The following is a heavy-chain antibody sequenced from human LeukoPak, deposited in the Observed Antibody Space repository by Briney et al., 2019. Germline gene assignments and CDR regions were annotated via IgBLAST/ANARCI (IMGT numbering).Heavy chain of an antibody. D-gene: IGHD2-2*01. CDR3: ARRDRCSSTSCNGWFDP. CDR1: GGSISSSSYY. J-gene: IGHJ5*02. Sequence: SETLSLTCTVSGGSISSSSYYWGWLRQPPGKGLEWIGSIYYSGSTYYNPSLKSRVTISVDTSKNQFSLKLSSVTAADTAVYYCARRDRCSSTSCNGWFDPWGQGTLVTVSS. V-gene: IGHV4-39*01. CDR2: IYYSGST.